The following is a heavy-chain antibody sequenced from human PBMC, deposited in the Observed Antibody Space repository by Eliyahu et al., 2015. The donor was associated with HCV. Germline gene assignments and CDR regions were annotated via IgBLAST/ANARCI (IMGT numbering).Heavy chain of an antibody. J-gene: IGHJ5*02. CDR3: ASGGGGIAVAGTGGWFDP. Sequence: QVQLQESGPGLVKPSETLSLTCTVPGGSITTYSWTWTRQPPGKGLEWIGYIHYSGSTTYNPSLKSRVTISLDTSKNQFSLNLTSVTAADTAVYYCASGGGGIAVAGTGGWFDPWGQGTLVTVSS. D-gene: IGHD6-19*01. CDR2: IHYSGST. CDR1: GGSITTYS. V-gene: IGHV4-59*01.